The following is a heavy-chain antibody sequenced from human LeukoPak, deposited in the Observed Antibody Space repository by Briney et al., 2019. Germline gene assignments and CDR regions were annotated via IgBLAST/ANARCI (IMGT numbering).Heavy chain of an antibody. D-gene: IGHD6-13*01. V-gene: IGHV1-69*05. J-gene: IGHJ5*02. CDR1: GGTFSSYA. Sequence: SVKVSWKASGGTFSSYAISWVRQAPGQGLEWMGGIIPIFGTANYAQKFQGRVTITTDESTSTAYMELSSLRSEDTAVYYCARVPNRYSSSSRWENRDNWFDPWGQGTLVTVSS. CDR2: IIPIFGTA. CDR3: ARVPNRYSSSSRWENRDNWFDP.